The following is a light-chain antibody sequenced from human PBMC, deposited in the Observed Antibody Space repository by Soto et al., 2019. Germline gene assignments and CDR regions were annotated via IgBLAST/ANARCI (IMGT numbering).Light chain of an antibody. V-gene: IGKV3-15*01. CDR1: QSVSSR. Sequence: EIRMPQYPSTLSLAPGERAPLSCRASQSVSSRLAWYQQKRGQAPRLLIYDASTRATGIPARFSGSGSGTEFNLTISSLQSEDFAIYYCRHYDNWPPETFGQGTKVDI. J-gene: IGKJ1*01. CDR2: DAS. CDR3: RHYDNWPPET.